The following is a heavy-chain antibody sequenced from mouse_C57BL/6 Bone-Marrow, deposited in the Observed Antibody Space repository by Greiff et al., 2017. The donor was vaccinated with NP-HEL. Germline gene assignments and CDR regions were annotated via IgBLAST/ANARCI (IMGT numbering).Heavy chain of an antibody. CDR1: GYAFSSSW. V-gene: IGHV1-82*01. J-gene: IGHJ2*01. D-gene: IGHD1-2*01. CDR3: ARLRRYFDY. Sequence: QVQLQQSGPELVKPGASVKISCKASGYAFSSSWMNWVKQRPGKGLEWIGRIYPGDGDTNYNGKLKGKATLTADKSSSTAYMQLSSLTSEDSAVYFCARLRRYFDYWGQGTTLTVSS. CDR2: IYPGDGDT.